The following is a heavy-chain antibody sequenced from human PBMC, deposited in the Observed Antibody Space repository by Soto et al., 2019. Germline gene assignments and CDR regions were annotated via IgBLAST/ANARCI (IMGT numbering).Heavy chain of an antibody. Sequence: SVKVSCKASGGTFSSYAISWVRQAPGQGLEWMGGIIPIFGTANYAQKFQGRVTITADESTSTAYMELSSLRPEDTAVYYCARDKWKQQLGALDYWGQGTQVTVSS. D-gene: IGHD6-13*01. CDR3: ARDKWKQQLGALDY. CDR1: GGTFSSYA. CDR2: IIPIFGTA. V-gene: IGHV1-69*13. J-gene: IGHJ4*02.